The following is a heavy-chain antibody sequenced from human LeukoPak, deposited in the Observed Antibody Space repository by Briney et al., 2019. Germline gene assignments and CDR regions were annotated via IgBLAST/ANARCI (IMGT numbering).Heavy chain of an antibody. V-gene: IGHV4-30-2*01. D-gene: IGHD1-1*01. J-gene: IGHJ5*02. CDR2: IFKSGST. CDR3: ARVGSDWNDVRYNWFDP. Sequence: PSETLSLTCAVSGGSISSGDYSWSWIRQPPGKGLEWIGYIFKSGSTYYNPSLKSRVTISVDRSKNQFSLKLSSVTAADTAVYYCARVGSDWNDVRYNWFDPWGQGTLVTVSS. CDR1: GGSISSGDYS.